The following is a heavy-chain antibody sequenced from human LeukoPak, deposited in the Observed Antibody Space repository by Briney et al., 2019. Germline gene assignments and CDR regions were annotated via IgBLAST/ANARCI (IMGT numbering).Heavy chain of an antibody. CDR3: AKEAEYSSSHYFDY. V-gene: IGHV3-23*01. CDR1: GFTFSSYA. Sequence: GGSLRLSCAASGFTFSSYAMSWVRQAPGKGLEWVSSISGSGGTTYYADSVKGRFTISRDNSKNTLYLQTNSLRAEDTAVYYCAKEAEYSSSHYFDYWGQGTLVTVSS. CDR2: ISGSGGTT. D-gene: IGHD6-6*01. J-gene: IGHJ4*02.